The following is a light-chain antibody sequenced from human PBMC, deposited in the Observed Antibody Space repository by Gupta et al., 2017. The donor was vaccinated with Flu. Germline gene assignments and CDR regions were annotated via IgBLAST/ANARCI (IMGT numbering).Light chain of an antibody. CDR3: QTYDRSRSGLVG. V-gene: IGLV1-40*03. Sequence: KLLIYRNNNRHSGGPEQLSGSKSGASASLAITGLQADEEADYYCQTYDRSRSGLVGFGGGTKLTVL. J-gene: IGLJ2*01. CDR2: RNN.